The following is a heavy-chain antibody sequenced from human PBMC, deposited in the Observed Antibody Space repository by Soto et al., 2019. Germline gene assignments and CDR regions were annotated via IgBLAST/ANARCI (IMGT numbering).Heavy chain of an antibody. CDR1: GGSLSTPVW. V-gene: IGHV4-4*02. CDR3: ARKAWTRLDY. D-gene: IGHD1-1*01. Sequence: SETLSLTCGVSGGSLSTPVWWSWVRLHPGKGLEWIGEVFHSGSANYNPSLQSRVTISLDKSTNQFSLRLSSVTAADTAVYYCARKAWTRLDYWGQGALVTVSS. J-gene: IGHJ4*02. CDR2: VFHSGSA.